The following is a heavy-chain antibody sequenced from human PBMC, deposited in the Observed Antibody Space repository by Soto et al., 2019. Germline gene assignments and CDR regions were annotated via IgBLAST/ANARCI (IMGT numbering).Heavy chain of an antibody. CDR3: ARGGRGIAAEGFDY. J-gene: IGHJ4*02. D-gene: IGHD6-13*01. CDR1: GGTFSSYT. V-gene: IGHV1-69*02. CDR2: IIPILGIA. Sequence: QVQLVQSGAEVKKPGSSVKVSCKASGGTFSSYTISWVRQAPGQGLEWMGRIIPILGIANYAQKFQGRVTITADKSTSTAYMELSSLRYEDTAVYYCARGGRGIAAEGFDYWGQGTLVTVSS.